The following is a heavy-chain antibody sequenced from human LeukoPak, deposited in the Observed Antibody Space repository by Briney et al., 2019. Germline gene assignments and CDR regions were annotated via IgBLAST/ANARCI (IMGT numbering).Heavy chain of an antibody. CDR2: ISGSGGST. J-gene: IGHJ4*02. CDR3: AKGEDYGGNPTFDY. Sequence: PGGSLRLSCAASGFTFSSYAMSWVRQAPGKGLEWVSAISGSGGSTYCADSVKGRFTISRDNSKNTLYLQMNSLRAEDTAVYYCAKGEDYGGNPTFDYWGQGTLVTVSS. V-gene: IGHV3-23*01. D-gene: IGHD4-23*01. CDR1: GFTFSSYA.